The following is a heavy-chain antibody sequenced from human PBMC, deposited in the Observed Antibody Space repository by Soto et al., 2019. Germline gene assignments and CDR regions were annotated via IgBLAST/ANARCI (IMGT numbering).Heavy chain of an antibody. CDR3: ARGGRVVVVAATRNAFDI. CDR2: IYYSGST. J-gene: IGHJ3*02. CDR1: GGSISSYY. D-gene: IGHD2-15*01. Sequence: SETLSLTCTVSGGSISSYYWSWIRQPPGKGLEWIGYIYYSGSTNYNPSLKSRVTISVDTSKNQFSLKLSSVTAADTAVYYCARGGRVVVVAATRNAFDIWGQGTMVTVSS. V-gene: IGHV4-59*01.